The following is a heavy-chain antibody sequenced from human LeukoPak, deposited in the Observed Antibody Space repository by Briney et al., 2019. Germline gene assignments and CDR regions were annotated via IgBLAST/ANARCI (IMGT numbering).Heavy chain of an antibody. CDR3: ARKRPNYFDY. CDR1: GFPFSSYW. CDR2: IKQDGSKK. Sequence: GGSLRLSCVASGFPFSSYWMTWVRQAPGKGLEWVANIKQDGSKKSYVDSVKGRFTISRGNAENSLYLQMNSLRAEDTALYYCARKRPNYFDYWGQGTLVTVSS. V-gene: IGHV3-7*01. J-gene: IGHJ4*02.